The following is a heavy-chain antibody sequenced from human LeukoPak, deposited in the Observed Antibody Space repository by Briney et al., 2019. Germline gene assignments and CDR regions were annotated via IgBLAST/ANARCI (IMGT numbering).Heavy chain of an antibody. CDR2: IYWDNDG. V-gene: IGHV2-5*02. CDR1: GFSLSTTGVA. Sequence: SGPTLVKPTQTLTLTCTFSGFSLSTTGVAVGWIRQPPGKALEWLALIYWDNDGRYSPSLKSRLTITKDTSKNQVVLTMPNMDPVDTATYYCAHSPIGTSSGYHYFFDYWGQGTLVTVSS. CDR3: AHSPIGTSSGYHYFFDY. D-gene: IGHD3-22*01. J-gene: IGHJ4*02.